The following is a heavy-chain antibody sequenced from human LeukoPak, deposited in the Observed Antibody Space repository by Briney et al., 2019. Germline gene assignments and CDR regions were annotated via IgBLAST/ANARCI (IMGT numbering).Heavy chain of an antibody. D-gene: IGHD2-2*01. CDR3: ARAILGYCSNTSCYGPDY. CDR1: GFTFSSYA. CDR2: ISYDGSNK. V-gene: IGHV3-30*04. Sequence: GGSLRLSCAASGFTFSSYAMHWVRQAPGKGLEWVAVISYDGSNKYYADSVKGRFTISRDNSKNTLHLQMNSLRAEDTAVYYCARAILGYCSNTSCYGPDYWGQGTLVTVSS. J-gene: IGHJ4*02.